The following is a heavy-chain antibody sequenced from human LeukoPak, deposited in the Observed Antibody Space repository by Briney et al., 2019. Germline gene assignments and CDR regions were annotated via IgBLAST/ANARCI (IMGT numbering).Heavy chain of an antibody. CDR2: ISDSGTTI. V-gene: IGHV3-11*01. D-gene: IGHD6-19*01. Sequence: MSGGSLRLSCAASGFTFSDCYMSWFRQAPGKGLEWISYISDSGTTIYYAESVKGRFTISRDNAKNSLFLQMNTLRAEDTAVYSCARGRGQWLSPDYWGQGTLVTVSS. J-gene: IGHJ4*02. CDR1: GFTFSDCY. CDR3: ARGRGQWLSPDY.